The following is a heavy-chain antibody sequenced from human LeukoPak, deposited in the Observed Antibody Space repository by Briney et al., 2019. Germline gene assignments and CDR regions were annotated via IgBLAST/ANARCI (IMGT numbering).Heavy chain of an antibody. D-gene: IGHD3-9*01. V-gene: IGHV4-39*07. J-gene: IGHJ6*02. CDR3: ARDYYDILTGYPSYGMDV. CDR1: GGSISSSSYY. CDR2: IYYSGST. Sequence: PSETLSLTCTVSGGSISSSSYYWGWLRQPPGKGLEWIGSIYYSGSTYYNPSLKSRVTISVDKSKNQFSLKLSSVTAADTAVYYCARDYYDILTGYPSYGMDVWGQGTTVTVSS.